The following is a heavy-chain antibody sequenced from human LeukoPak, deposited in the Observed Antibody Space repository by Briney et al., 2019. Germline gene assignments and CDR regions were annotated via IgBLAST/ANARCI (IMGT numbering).Heavy chain of an antibody. CDR3: ASDSTYCSGGSCDADFDY. D-gene: IGHD2-15*01. CDR2: INQDGSEK. Sequence: GGSLRLSCAASGFTFSSYWMSWVRQAPGKGLEWVANINQDGSEKYYVDSVKGRFTISRDNAKNSLYLQMNSLRAEDTAVYYCASDSTYCSGGSCDADFDYWGQGTLVTVSS. J-gene: IGHJ4*02. CDR1: GFTFSSYW. V-gene: IGHV3-7*01.